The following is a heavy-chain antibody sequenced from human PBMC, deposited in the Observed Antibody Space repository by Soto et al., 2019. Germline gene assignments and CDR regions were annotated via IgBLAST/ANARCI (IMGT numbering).Heavy chain of an antibody. CDR3: ARRTTTVVRFDY. Sequence: SETLSLTCSVSGVSISISDYYWGWIRQPPGKGLEWIGTIYYSGTTFYNPSLKSRVTISVDMSKNQFSLKLSSVTAADTAVYYCARRTTTVVRFDYWGRGALVTVSS. V-gene: IGHV4-39*01. CDR2: IYYSGTT. D-gene: IGHD4-17*01. J-gene: IGHJ4*02. CDR1: GVSISISDYY.